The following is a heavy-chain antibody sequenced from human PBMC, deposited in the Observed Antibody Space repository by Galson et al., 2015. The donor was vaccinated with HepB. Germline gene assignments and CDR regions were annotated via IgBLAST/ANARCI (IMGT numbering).Heavy chain of an antibody. CDR2: ISGSGGST. CDR1: GFTFSSYG. Sequence: SLRLSCAASGFTFSSYGMNWVRQAPGKGLEWVSAISGSGGSTYYADSVKGRFTISRDNSKNTLYLQMNSLRAEDTAVYYCAKDRQRPRNNWFHPWGKGTLVTVSS. J-gene: IGHJ5*02. V-gene: IGHV3-23*01. CDR3: AKDRQRPRNNWFHP.